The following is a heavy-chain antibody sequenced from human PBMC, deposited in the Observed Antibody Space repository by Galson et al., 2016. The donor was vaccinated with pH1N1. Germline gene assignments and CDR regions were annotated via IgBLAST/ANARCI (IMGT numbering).Heavy chain of an antibody. CDR3: ASPMGHDYRALLTDY. J-gene: IGHJ4*02. CDR1: AYIFTSYY. CDR2: IDPSSGGT. Sequence: SVKVSCKASAYIFTSYYIHWVRQAPGQGLEWMGVIDPSSGGTNYAQKFQGRVTMTTDTSTSTVYMELSSLRSEDTAIYYCASPMGHDYRALLTDYWGQGTLVTVSS. D-gene: IGHD4-11*01. V-gene: IGHV1-46*01.